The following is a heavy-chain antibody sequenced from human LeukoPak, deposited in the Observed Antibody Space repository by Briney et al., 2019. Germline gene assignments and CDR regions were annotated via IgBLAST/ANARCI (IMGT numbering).Heavy chain of an antibody. D-gene: IGHD2-2*02. CDR2: ITSKAYGGTT. CDR1: GFTFGDHA. CDR3: TRDGGYCSSTSCYISPPPFFDY. Sequence: GGSLRLSCTASGFTFGDHAMSWVRQAPGKGLEWVGFITSKAYGGTTEYAASVKGRFTISRDDSKSIAYLQMNSLKTEDTAVYYCTRDGGYCSSTSCYISPPPFFDYWGQGTLVTVSS. V-gene: IGHV3-49*04. J-gene: IGHJ4*02.